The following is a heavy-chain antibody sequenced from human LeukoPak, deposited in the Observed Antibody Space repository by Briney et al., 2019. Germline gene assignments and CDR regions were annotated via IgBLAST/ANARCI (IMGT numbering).Heavy chain of an antibody. CDR2: ISGSGGST. CDR1: GFTFSSYA. D-gene: IGHD3-3*01. V-gene: IGHV3-23*01. Sequence: GGSLRLSRAASGFTFSSYAMSWVRQAPGKGLEWVSAISGSGGSTYYADSVKGRFTISRDNSKNTLYLQMNSLRAEDTAVYYCAKDTQRRFLEWLSGDYWGQGTLVTVSS. CDR3: AKDTQRRFLEWLSGDY. J-gene: IGHJ4*02.